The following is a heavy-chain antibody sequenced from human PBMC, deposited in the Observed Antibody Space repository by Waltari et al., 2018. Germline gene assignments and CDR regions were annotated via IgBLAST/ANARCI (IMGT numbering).Heavy chain of an antibody. D-gene: IGHD6-13*01. V-gene: IGHV4-59*01. CDR2: IYYSGST. CDR3: ARHPRAAAGPGWFDP. Sequence: QMQLQESGPGLVKPSETLSLTCTVSGGSISSSYWSWIRQPPGKGLEWIGYIYYSGSTNYNPSLKSRVTISVDTSKNQFSLKLSSVTAADTAVYYCARHPRAAAGPGWFDPWGQGTLVTVSS. CDR1: GGSISSSY. J-gene: IGHJ5*02.